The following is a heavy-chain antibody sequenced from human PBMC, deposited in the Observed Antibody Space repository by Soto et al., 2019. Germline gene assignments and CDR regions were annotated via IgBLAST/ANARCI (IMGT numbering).Heavy chain of an antibody. V-gene: IGHV3-21*01. J-gene: IGHJ6*02. Sequence: EVQLVESGGGLVKPGGSLRLSCAASGFSFSTYTMNWVSQAPGKGLERVSSISSSSSYIYYADSVKGLFTISRDNAKKSLYLPMNSLRAEESAVYYCGRGGSVYRLLTGYHYYYVMDVWGQGTTVTVSS. CDR1: GFSFSTYT. D-gene: IGHD3-9*01. CDR3: GRGGSVYRLLTGYHYYYVMDV. CDR2: ISSSSSYI.